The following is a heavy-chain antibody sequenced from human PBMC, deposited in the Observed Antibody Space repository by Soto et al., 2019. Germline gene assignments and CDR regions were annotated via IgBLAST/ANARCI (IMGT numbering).Heavy chain of an antibody. CDR2: ISAHNGNT. Sequence: QVQVVQSGTEVKKPGASVKVSCKASGYTFTNYGISWVRQAPGQGLEWMGWISAHNGNTNYAQIFQGRVTLTTDTSTTTAYMELRSLRSDDTAVYYCARGDSSSGLDPWGQGTLVTVSS. V-gene: IGHV1-18*01. J-gene: IGHJ5*02. CDR1: GYTFTNYG. CDR3: ARGDSSSGLDP. D-gene: IGHD6-6*01.